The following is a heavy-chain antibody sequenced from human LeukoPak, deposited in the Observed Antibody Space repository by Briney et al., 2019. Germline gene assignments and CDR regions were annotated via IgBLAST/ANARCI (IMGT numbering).Heavy chain of an antibody. Sequence: GGSLRLSCAASGFTFSSYSMNWVRQAPGKGLEWVSYIRSSSSTIYYADSVKGRFTISRDDAKNSLYLQMNSLRDEDTAVYYCARDGIQLWTGAFDYWGQGTLVTVSS. CDR3: ARDGIQLWTGAFDY. J-gene: IGHJ4*02. CDR1: GFTFSSYS. CDR2: IRSSSSTI. V-gene: IGHV3-48*02. D-gene: IGHD5-18*01.